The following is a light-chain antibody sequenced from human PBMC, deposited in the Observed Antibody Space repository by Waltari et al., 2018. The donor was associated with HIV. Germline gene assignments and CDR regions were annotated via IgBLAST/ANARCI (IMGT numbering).Light chain of an antibody. Sequence: DIQMTQSPSSLSASVGDRVTITCQASQDISNYLNWYQHKPGKAPKLLIYDASNLETGVPSRFSGRGSGTDFTFTISSLQPEDIATYYCQQYDNLPPLTFGGGTKVEIK. V-gene: IGKV1-33*01. J-gene: IGKJ4*01. CDR2: DAS. CDR1: QDISNY. CDR3: QQYDNLPPLT.